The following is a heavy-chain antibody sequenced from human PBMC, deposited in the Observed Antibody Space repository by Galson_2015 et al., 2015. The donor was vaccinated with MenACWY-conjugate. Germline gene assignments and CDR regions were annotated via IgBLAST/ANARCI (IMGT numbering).Heavy chain of an antibody. CDR1: ASTFSNAY. V-gene: IGHV3-15*01. CDR3: TTHKPDSWGGLLFHFYMDV. D-gene: IGHD2-21*01. J-gene: IGHJ6*03. Sequence: SLRLSCAGSASTFSNAYMSWVRQAPGKGLEWVGRIKSQTDGGKIDYAAPVKGRFTISRDDSKNTLYLQMNSLKIEDTAVYYCTTHKPDSWGGLLFHFYMDVWDKGTTVTVSS. CDR2: IKSQTDGGKI.